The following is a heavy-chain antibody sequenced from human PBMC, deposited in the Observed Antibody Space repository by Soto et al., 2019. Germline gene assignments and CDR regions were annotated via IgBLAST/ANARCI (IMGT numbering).Heavy chain of an antibody. V-gene: IGHV4-31*03. Sequence: SETLSLTCTVAGGSINSGGYYWSWIRQHPEKGLEWIGYIYYSDTTYYNPSLRSRVSISADSSMTRFSLRLTSVTVADTAIYLCARSLYDSPLPCYHWGQGTQVTVSS. J-gene: IGHJ5*02. CDR3: ARSLYDSPLPCYH. CDR1: GGSINSGGYY. D-gene: IGHD5-12*01. CDR2: IYYSDTT.